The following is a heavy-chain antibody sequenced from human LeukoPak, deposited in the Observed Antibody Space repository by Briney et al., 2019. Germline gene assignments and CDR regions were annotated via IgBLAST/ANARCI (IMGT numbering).Heavy chain of an antibody. D-gene: IGHD2-15*01. CDR1: GYTFTGYY. Sequence: GASVKVSCEASGYTFTGYYIHWVRQAPGQGLEWMGWINPNNGGTNYAQKFQGRVTMTRDTSISTAYMELSRLRSDDTAVYYCARICSGGSCYPFDYWGQGTLVTVSS. J-gene: IGHJ4*02. CDR2: INPNNGGT. CDR3: ARICSGGSCYPFDY. V-gene: IGHV1-2*02.